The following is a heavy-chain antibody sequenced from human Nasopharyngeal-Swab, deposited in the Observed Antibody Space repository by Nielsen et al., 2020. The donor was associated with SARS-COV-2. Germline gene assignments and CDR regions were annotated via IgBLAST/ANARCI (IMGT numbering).Heavy chain of an antibody. D-gene: IGHD2-15*01. J-gene: IGHJ5*02. Sequence: ASVKVSCKASGYTVTSYGISWVRQAPGQGLEWMGWISAYNGNTNYAQKLQGRATMTTDTSTSTAYMELRSLRSDDTAVYYCARLNVVAATNNWFDPWGQGTLVTVSS. CDR3: ARLNVVAATNNWFDP. CDR2: ISAYNGNT. V-gene: IGHV1-18*04. CDR1: GYTVTSYG.